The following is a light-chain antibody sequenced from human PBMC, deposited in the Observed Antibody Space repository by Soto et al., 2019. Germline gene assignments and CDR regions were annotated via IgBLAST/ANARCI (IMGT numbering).Light chain of an antibody. V-gene: IGKV3-20*01. CDR2: GAS. Sequence: EIVLTQSPGTLSLSPGERATLSCRASQSFNSIYLAWYQQKPGQAPRLLIYGASSRATGIPDRFSGSGSGTDFTLTISRLEPEDFAVYYCQQYGSSQFTFGPGTKVDIK. CDR3: QQYGSSQFT. CDR1: QSFNSIY. J-gene: IGKJ3*01.